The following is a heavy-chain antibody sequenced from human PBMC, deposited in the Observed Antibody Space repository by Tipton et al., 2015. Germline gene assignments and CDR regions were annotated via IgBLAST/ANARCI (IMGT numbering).Heavy chain of an antibody. D-gene: IGHD3-10*01. CDR1: RFTFSSYS. CDR2: ISSSSSTI. V-gene: IGHV3-48*01. J-gene: IGHJ2*01. Sequence: SLRLSCAASRFTFSSYSMNWVRQAPGKGLEWVSYISSSSSTIYYADSVKGRFTISRDNAKNSLYLQMNSLRAEDTAVYYCARRRGRWYFDFWGRGTLVTVSS. CDR3: ARRRGRWYFDF.